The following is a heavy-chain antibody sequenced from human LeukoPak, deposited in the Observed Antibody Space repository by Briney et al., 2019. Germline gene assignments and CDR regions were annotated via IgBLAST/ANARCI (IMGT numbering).Heavy chain of an antibody. Sequence: GGPLRLSCAASGFTFDDYGMSWVRQAPGKGLEWVSGINWNGGSTGYADSVKGRFTISRDNAKNSLYLQMNSLRAEDTALYYCARDLADIVVVVAATGHAFDIWGQGTMVTVSS. CDR1: GFTFDDYG. V-gene: IGHV3-20*04. J-gene: IGHJ3*02. CDR2: INWNGGST. D-gene: IGHD2-15*01. CDR3: ARDLADIVVVVAATGHAFDI.